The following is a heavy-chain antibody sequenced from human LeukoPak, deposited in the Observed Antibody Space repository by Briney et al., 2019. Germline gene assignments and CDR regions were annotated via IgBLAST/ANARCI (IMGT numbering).Heavy chain of an antibody. CDR3: ASLYYYDSSGYDGGGFDY. V-gene: IGHV4-30-2*01. D-gene: IGHD3-22*01. Sequence: PSETLSLTCTVSGVSISAYSWSWIRQPPGKGLEWIGYIYHSGSTYYNPSLKSRVTISVDRSKNQFSLKLSSVTAADTAVYYCASLYYYDSSGYDGGGFDYWGQGTLVTVSS. J-gene: IGHJ4*02. CDR2: IYHSGST. CDR1: GVSISAYS.